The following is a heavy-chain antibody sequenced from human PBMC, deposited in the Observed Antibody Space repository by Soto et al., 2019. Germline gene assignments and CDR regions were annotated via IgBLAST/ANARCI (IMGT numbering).Heavy chain of an antibody. CDR1: GFTFSNYG. D-gene: IGHD3-10*01. CDR2: INESGGST. CDR3: ANGCFGELSPEYQKSHNFYFYGMDV. J-gene: IGHJ6*02. V-gene: IGHV3-23*01. Sequence: EVQLLESGGGLVQPGGSLRVSCEASGFTFSNYGMNWVRQAPGKGLEWVATINESGGSTYYADSVKGRFTISRDNSKNTLYLQMNRLRPENTAVDYCANGCFGELSPEYQKSHNFYFYGMDVWGQGTTVTVSS.